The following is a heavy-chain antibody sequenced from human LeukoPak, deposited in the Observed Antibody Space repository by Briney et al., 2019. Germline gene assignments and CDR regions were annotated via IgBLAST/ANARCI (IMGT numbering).Heavy chain of an antibody. CDR3: ARGRWPDAFDI. J-gene: IGHJ3*02. CDR1: GFTFNSYA. Sequence: PGGSLRLSCAASGFTFNSYAMSWVRQAPGKGLEWVSYISSSGSTIYYADFVKGRFTISRDNAKNSLYLQMNSLRAEDTAVYYCARGRWPDAFDIWGQGTMATVSS. D-gene: IGHD5-24*01. CDR2: ISSSGSTI. V-gene: IGHV3-48*04.